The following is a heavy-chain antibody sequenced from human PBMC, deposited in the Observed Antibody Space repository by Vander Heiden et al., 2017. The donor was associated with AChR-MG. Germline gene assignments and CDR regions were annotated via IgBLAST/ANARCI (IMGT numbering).Heavy chain of an antibody. CDR2: INEDGSER. J-gene: IGHJ4*02. Sequence: EVQLVESGGGLAQPGGSLRLSCAAAGFIFPTHLMSVFRQAPGKGPEWVANINEDGSERYYADPVKGRFTISRDNAKNSLYLQVNSLRAGDTAIYYCARGAGFTVLGMVLPFDFWGQGTVVTVSS. D-gene: IGHD3-3*01. CDR1: GFIFPTHL. V-gene: IGHV3-7*01. CDR3: ARGAGFTVLGMVLPFDF.